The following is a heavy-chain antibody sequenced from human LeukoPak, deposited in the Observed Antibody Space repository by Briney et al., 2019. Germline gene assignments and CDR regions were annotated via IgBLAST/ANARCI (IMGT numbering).Heavy chain of an antibody. V-gene: IGHV3-23*01. CDR1: GFTVSSYA. J-gene: IGHJ4*02. D-gene: IGHD3-22*01. Sequence: GGSLRLSCAASGFTVSSYAMSWVRQAPGKGLEWVSAISGSGGSTYYADSVKGRFTISRDNSKNTLYLQMNSLRAEDTAVYYCAKNYDSSGYYYYPLDYWGQGTLVTVSS. CDR3: AKNYDSSGYYYYPLDY. CDR2: ISGSGGST.